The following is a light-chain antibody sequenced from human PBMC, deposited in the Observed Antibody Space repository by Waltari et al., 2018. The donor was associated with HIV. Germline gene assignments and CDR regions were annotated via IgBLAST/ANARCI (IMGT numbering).Light chain of an antibody. J-gene: IGLJ2*01. CDR3: SSYAGNNNEA. V-gene: IGLV2-8*01. Sequence: QSALIQPPSASGSHGQSVTISCTGTSSDVGVYNYVPWYQQHPGQAPQLMIYEVTKRRSGVPDRFAGSKSGNTASLTVSGLQAEDEADYYCSSYAGNNNEAFGGGTKLTVV. CDR2: EVT. CDR1: SSDVGVYNY.